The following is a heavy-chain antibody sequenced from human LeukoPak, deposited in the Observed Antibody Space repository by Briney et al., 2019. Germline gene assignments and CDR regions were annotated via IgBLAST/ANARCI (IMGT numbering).Heavy chain of an antibody. Sequence: SETLSLTCGISSGSFGGYYWSWIRQPPGKGLEWIGEINHSGSTYYNPSLRSRVTMSVDTSKIQFSLSLTSVTAADTAVYYCARDESHGHFDSWGQGTLVIVSS. V-gene: IGHV4-34*01. CDR1: SGSFGGYY. D-gene: IGHD4-17*01. CDR2: INHSGST. CDR3: ARDESHGHFDS. J-gene: IGHJ4*02.